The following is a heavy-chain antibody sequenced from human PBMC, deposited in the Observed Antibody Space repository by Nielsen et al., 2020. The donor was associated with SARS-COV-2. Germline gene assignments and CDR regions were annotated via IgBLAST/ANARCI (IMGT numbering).Heavy chain of an antibody. J-gene: IGHJ3*02. D-gene: IGHD4-17*01. CDR2: ISWNSGSI. Sequence: SLKISCAASGFPFDDYAMHWVRQAPGKGLEWVSGISWNSGSIGYADSVKGRFTISRDNAKNSLYLQMNSLRAEDTALYYCAKPGGYGDYGDAFDIWGQGTMVTVSS. V-gene: IGHV3-9*01. CDR3: AKPGGYGDYGDAFDI. CDR1: GFPFDDYA.